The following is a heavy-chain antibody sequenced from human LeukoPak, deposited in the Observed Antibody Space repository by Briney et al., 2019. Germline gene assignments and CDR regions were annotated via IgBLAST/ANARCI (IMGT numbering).Heavy chain of an antibody. Sequence: SETLSLTCTVSGSSISSYYWSWIRQPPGKGLEWIGYIYYSGSTNYNPSLKSRVTISVDTSKNQFSLKLSSVTAADTAVYYCARDSSGYLGWFDPWGQGTLVTVSS. D-gene: IGHD3-22*01. CDR3: ARDSSGYLGWFDP. CDR1: GSSISSYY. V-gene: IGHV4-59*01. CDR2: IYYSGST. J-gene: IGHJ5*02.